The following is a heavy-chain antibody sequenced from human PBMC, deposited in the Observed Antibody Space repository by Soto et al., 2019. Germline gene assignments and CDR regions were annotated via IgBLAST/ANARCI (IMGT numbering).Heavy chain of an antibody. CDR1: GFIFSSYY. CDR3: ARDMMYTESY. D-gene: IGHD1-26*01. Sequence: PGGPLRLSCAASGFIFSSYYMNWVRQVPGKGLEWVSYISASSTTIYYADSVKGRFTISRDNAKNSLYLQMNSLGDEDTAVYYCARDMMYTESYWGQGTLVTVSS. J-gene: IGHJ4*02. CDR2: ISASSTTI. V-gene: IGHV3-48*02.